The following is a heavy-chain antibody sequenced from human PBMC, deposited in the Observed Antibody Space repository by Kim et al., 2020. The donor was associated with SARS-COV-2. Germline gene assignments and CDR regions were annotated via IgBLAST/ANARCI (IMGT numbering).Heavy chain of an antibody. V-gene: IGHV3-30*18. CDR1: GFTFSSYG. D-gene: IGHD5-18*01. Sequence: GGSLRLSCAASGFTFSSYGMHWVRQAPGKGLEWVAVISYDGSNKYYADSVKGRFTISRDNSKNTLYLQMNSLRAEDTAAYYCPKEGSGGIQLSVDYWGQG. J-gene: IGHJ4*02. CDR2: ISYDGSNK. CDR3: PKEGSGGIQLSVDY.